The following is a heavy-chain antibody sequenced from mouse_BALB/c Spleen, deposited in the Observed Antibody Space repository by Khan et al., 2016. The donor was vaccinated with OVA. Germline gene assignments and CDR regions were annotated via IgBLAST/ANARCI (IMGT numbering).Heavy chain of an antibody. V-gene: IGHV14-3*02. CDR3: ARDDGNFFAY. J-gene: IGHJ3*01. Sequence: QLQQPGAELVKPGASVKLSCTASGFNIKDTYMHWVKQRPEQGLEWIGRIDPANGNTTYDPKFQGKATITADTSSNTAYLQLSILTSEYTAVYYCARDDGNFFAYWGQGTLVTVSA. CDR1: GFNIKDTY. CDR2: IDPANGNT. D-gene: IGHD2-3*01.